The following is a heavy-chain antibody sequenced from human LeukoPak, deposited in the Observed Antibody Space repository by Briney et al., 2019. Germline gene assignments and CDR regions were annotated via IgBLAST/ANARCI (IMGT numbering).Heavy chain of an antibody. Sequence: AASVKVSCKASGYTFTGYYMHWVRQAPGQGLEWMGWINPNSGGTNYAQKFQGRVTMTRDTSISTAYMELSRLRSDDTAVYYCARDMGVVVVPAAIYDYWGQGTLVTVSS. CDR1: GYTFTGYY. CDR2: INPNSGGT. J-gene: IGHJ4*02. V-gene: IGHV1-2*02. D-gene: IGHD2-2*01. CDR3: ARDMGVVVVPAAIYDY.